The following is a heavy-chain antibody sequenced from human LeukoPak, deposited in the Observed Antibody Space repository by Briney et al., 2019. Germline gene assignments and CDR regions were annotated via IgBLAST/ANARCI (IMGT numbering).Heavy chain of an antibody. D-gene: IGHD3-10*01. J-gene: IGHJ4*02. CDR2: IKPNSGGT. V-gene: IGHV1-2*02. Sequence: EASVKVSCKASGYTFTGYYMHWVRQAPGQGLEWMGWIKPNSGGTKYAQKFQGRVNMTRDTSISTAFMELSRLRSDDTAVYYCARALYYGSGSYLDYWGQGTLVTVSS. CDR1: GYTFTGYY. CDR3: ARALYYGSGSYLDY.